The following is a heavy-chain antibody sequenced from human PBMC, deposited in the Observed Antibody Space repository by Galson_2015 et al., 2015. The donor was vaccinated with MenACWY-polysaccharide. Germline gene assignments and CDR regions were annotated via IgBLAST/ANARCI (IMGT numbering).Heavy chain of an antibody. J-gene: IGHJ6*04. CDR1: GYRFSSYG. CDR2: IWYDGSEY. CDR3: ARLQSKYLDV. V-gene: IGHV3-33*01. Sequence: SLRLSCAASGYRFSSYGIRWVRQAPGRGLEWVAVIWYDGSEYYYGDSVEGRFTISRDNSKNMAYLQMNSLRAEDTALYYCARLQSKYLDVWGKGTTVTVSS. D-gene: IGHD4-11*01.